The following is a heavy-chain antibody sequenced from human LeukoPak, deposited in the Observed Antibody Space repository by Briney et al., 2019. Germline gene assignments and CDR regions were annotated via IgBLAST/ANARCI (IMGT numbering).Heavy chain of an antibody. V-gene: IGHV4-39*07. CDR1: GGSISSSSYY. D-gene: IGHD3-9*01. CDR2: IYYSGST. CDR3: ARDKALRYFDWLLPTGGNAFDI. J-gene: IGHJ3*02. Sequence: PSETLSLTCTVSGGSISSSSYYWGWIRQPPGKGLEWIGSIYYSGSTYYNPSLKSRVTISVDTSKNQFSLKLSSVTAADTAVYYCARDKALRYFDWLLPTGGNAFDIWGQGTMVTVSS.